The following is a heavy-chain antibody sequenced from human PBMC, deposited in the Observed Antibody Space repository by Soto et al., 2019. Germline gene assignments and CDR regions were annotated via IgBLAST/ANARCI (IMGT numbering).Heavy chain of an antibody. Sequence: QVQLQQWGAGLLKPSETLSLTCAVYGGSFSGYYWSWIRQPPGKGLEWIWEINHSGSTNYNPSLKSRVTISVDTSKNQFSLKLSSVTAADTAVYYWARKIGGRFLYYLPPPTLTTGGAFDIWGQGTMVTVSS. CDR1: GGSFSGYY. D-gene: IGHD4-17*01. J-gene: IGHJ3*02. V-gene: IGHV4-34*01. CDR3: ARKIGGRFLYYLPPPTLTTGGAFDI. CDR2: INHSGST.